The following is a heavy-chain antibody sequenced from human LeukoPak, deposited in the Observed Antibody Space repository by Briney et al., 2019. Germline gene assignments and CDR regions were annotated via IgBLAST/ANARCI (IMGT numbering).Heavy chain of an antibody. Sequence: QPGGSLRLSCAASGFTFSNYWMSWVRQAPGKGLEGVANIKQDGSEKYYMDSVKGRFTISRDNAKNSLFLQMNSLRAEDTAVYYCARDRGWQVYWGQGTLVTVSS. J-gene: IGHJ4*02. CDR2: IKQDGSEK. V-gene: IGHV3-7*01. CDR1: GFTFSNYW. D-gene: IGHD6-19*01. CDR3: ARDRGWQVY.